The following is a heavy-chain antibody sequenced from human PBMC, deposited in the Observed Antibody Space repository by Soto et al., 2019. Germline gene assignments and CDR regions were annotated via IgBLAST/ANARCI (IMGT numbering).Heavy chain of an antibody. CDR1: GVSISSGGYY. Sequence: SETLSLTCTVSGVSISSGGYYWSWIRQHPGKGLEWIGYIYYRGSTYYNPSLKRRVTISVDTSKNQFSLKLSSVTAADTAVYYCARDFEYFDYWGQGTLVTVSS. CDR2: IYYRGST. CDR3: ARDFEYFDY. D-gene: IGHD3-9*01. J-gene: IGHJ4*02. V-gene: IGHV4-31*03.